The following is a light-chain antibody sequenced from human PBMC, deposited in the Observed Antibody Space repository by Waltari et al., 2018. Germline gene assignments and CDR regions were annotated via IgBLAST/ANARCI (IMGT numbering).Light chain of an antibody. Sequence: SALTQPASVSGSPGQSITISCTGTSSEIGDFNYISWYQQHPGEGPKLIIYGVTKRPSGVSNRFSGSKSGNTASLTISGLQADDEAEYFCSSYTDTNTLHVVFGGGTKLSVL. V-gene: IGLV2-14*03. CDR3: SSYTDTNTLHVV. CDR1: SSEIGDFNY. J-gene: IGLJ2*01. CDR2: GVT.